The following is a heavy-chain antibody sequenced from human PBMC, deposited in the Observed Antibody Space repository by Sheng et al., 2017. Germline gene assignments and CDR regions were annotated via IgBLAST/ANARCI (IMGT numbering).Heavy chain of an antibody. V-gene: IGHV4-4*07. D-gene: IGHD2-21*02. CDR3: ARDDLTNFDF. J-gene: IGHJ4*02. Sequence: QVLLQESGPGLVKPSEAPVPSPAVSLVIPSVLTTGVGSGSPAGMGLEWISRIYGGGGTIYNPSLEGRVHYVIRHGEEQFSLKMTSVSAADTAVYYCARDDLTNFDFWGQGILVTVSS. CDR2: IYGGGGT. CDR1: VIPSVLTT.